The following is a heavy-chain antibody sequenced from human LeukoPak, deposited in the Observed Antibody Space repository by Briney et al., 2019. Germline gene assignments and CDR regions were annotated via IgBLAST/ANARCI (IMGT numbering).Heavy chain of an antibody. Sequence: PGGSLRLSCAASGFTFNSAAMNWVRQAPGKGLEWVSTISGSGGGTYYVDSVKGRFTISRDNSKNTLSLQMNSLRAEDTAVYYCARDGGKGVYWGQGTLVTVSS. J-gene: IGHJ4*02. D-gene: IGHD3-10*01. CDR2: ISGSGGGT. CDR1: GFTFNSAA. CDR3: ARDGGKGVY. V-gene: IGHV3-23*01.